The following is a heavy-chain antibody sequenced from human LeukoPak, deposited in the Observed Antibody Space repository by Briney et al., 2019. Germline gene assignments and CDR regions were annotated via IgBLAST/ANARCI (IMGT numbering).Heavy chain of an antibody. CDR1: GFTFSSYW. CDR2: IKQDGSEK. D-gene: IGHD1-26*01. V-gene: IGHV3-7*01. Sequence: GGSLRLSCAASGFTFSSYWMSWVRQAPGKGLEWVANIKQDGSEKYYVDSVKGRFTISRDNSKNTLYLQMNSLRAEDTAVYYCARVKVGSQLSFDIWGQGTMVTVSS. CDR3: ARVKVGSQLSFDI. J-gene: IGHJ3*02.